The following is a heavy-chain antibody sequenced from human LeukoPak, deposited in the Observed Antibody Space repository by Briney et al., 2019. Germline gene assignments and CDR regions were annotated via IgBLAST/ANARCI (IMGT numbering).Heavy chain of an antibody. CDR3: ARSQRYCSGGSCYSHFDY. CDR1: GFSLSTSGMC. CDR2: IDWDDDK. V-gene: IGHV2-70*11. J-gene: IGHJ4*02. Sequence: SGPALVKPTQTLTLTCTFSGFSLSTSGMCVSWIRQPPGKALEWLARIDWDDDKYYSTSLKTRLTISKDTSKNQVVLTMTNMDPVDTATYYCARSQRYCSGGSCYSHFDYWGQGTLVTVSS. D-gene: IGHD2-15*01.